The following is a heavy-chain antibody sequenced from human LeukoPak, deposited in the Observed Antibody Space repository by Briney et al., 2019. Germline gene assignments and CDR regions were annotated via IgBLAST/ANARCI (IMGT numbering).Heavy chain of an antibody. Sequence: GGTLRLSCAASGFTFSSYEMNWVRQAPGKGLEWVSYISSSGSTIYYADSVKGRFTISRDNAKNSLYLQMNSLRAEDTAVCYCAELGITMIEGVWGKGTTVTISS. CDR2: ISSSGSTI. J-gene: IGHJ6*01. V-gene: IGHV3-48*03. CDR1: GFTFSSYE. CDR3: AELGITMIEGV. D-gene: IGHD3-22*01.